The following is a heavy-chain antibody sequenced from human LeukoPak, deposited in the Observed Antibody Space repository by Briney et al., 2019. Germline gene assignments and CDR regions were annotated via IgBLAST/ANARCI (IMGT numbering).Heavy chain of an antibody. CDR3: ARASYYYTAPLY. Sequence: QAGGSLRLSCAASGFTFSSYSMTWVRQAPGKGLEWVSSISSSSSYIYYADSVKGRFTISRDNAKNSLYLQMNSLRAEDTAVYYCARASYYYTAPLYWGQGTLVTVSS. CDR1: GFTFSSYS. D-gene: IGHD3-3*01. V-gene: IGHV3-21*01. J-gene: IGHJ4*02. CDR2: ISSSSSYI.